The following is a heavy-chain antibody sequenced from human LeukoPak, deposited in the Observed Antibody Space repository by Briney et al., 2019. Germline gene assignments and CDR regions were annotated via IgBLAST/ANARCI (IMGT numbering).Heavy chain of an antibody. CDR1: GFTFSSYA. V-gene: IGHV3-23*01. D-gene: IGHD3-10*01. CDR2: ISGSGGST. CDR3: AKAVLLWFGEFYGMDV. J-gene: IGHJ6*02. Sequence: GGSLRLSCAASGFTFSSYAMSWVRQAPGKGLEWVSAISGSGGSTYYADSVKGRFTISRDNSKNTLYLQMNSLRAEDTAVYYCAKAVLLWFGEFYGMDVWGQGTTVTVSS.